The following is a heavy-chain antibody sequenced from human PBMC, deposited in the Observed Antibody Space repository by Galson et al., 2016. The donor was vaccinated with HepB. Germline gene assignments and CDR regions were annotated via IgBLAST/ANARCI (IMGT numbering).Heavy chain of an antibody. D-gene: IGHD2-15*01. Sequence: SVKVSCKASGGTFNTYAISWVRQAPGQGLEWMGGIIPIFGIVNYAQKFQGRVTVTADESTSTAYMELSSLRSEDTAVYYCARDLKFLQYCRGGSCYSGYYYYGMDVWGQGTTVTVSS. J-gene: IGHJ6*02. CDR1: GGTFNTYA. CDR3: ARDLKFLQYCRGGSCYSGYYYYGMDV. CDR2: IIPIFGIV. V-gene: IGHV1-69*13.